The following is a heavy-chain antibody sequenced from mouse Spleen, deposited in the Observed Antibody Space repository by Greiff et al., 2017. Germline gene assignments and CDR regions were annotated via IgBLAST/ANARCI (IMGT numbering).Heavy chain of an antibody. CDR2: ISSGSSTI. V-gene: IGHV5-17*01. CDR3: ATNRYDYAMDY. Sequence: EVKVVESGGGLVKPGGSLKLSCAASGFTFSDYGMHWVRQAPEKGLEWVAYISSGSSTIYYADTVKGRFTISRDNAKNTLFLQMTSLRSEDTAMYYCATNRYDYAMDYWGQGTSVTVSS. CDR1: GFTFSDYG. J-gene: IGHJ4*01. D-gene: IGHD2-14*01.